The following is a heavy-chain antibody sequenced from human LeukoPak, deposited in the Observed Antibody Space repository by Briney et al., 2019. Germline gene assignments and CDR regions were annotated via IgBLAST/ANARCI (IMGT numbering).Heavy chain of an antibody. Sequence: TSQTLSLTCTVSGGSISSGGYYWSWIRQPPGKGLEWIGYIYHSGSTYYNPSLRSRLTISVDTSKNQFSLKLSSMTVADTAIYYCARGGGGYTLYSFDYWGEGALVTVSS. CDR2: IYHSGST. CDR3: ARGGGGYTLYSFDY. CDR1: GGSISSGGYY. V-gene: IGHV4-30-2*05. D-gene: IGHD3-22*01. J-gene: IGHJ4*02.